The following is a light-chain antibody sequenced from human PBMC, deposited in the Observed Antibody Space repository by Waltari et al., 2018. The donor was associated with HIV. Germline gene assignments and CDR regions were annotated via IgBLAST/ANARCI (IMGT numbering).Light chain of an antibody. J-gene: IGKJ1*01. CDR3: MQSLEGRT. CDR2: EAS. Sequence: DIILTQSPLFLSVSPGQPASMSCRATESLLYSDGKIHFFWYLQKAGQPPQLLLYEASNRASGVSDRFSGSGTETFFTLSISRVEAEDVGVYYCMQSLEGRTFGQGTKLEIK. V-gene: IGKV2D-29*01. CDR1: ESLLYSDGKIH.